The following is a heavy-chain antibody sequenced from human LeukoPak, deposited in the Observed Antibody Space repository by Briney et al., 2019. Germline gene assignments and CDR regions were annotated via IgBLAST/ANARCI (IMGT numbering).Heavy chain of an antibody. D-gene: IGHD1-7*01. CDR3: AGSPGVTGTYGY. J-gene: IGHJ4*02. Sequence: SQTLSLTCTVSGGSISSGSYYWSWIRQPAGKGLEWIGRIYTSGSTNYNPSLKSRVTISVDTSKNQFSLKLSSVTAADTAVYYCAGSPGVTGTYGYWGQGTLVTVSS. CDR2: IYTSGST. CDR1: GGSISSGSYY. V-gene: IGHV4-61*02.